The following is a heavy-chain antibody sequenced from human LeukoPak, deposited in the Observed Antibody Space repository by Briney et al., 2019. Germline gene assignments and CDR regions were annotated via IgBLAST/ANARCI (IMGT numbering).Heavy chain of an antibody. CDR3: ARGYYGHEFDY. Sequence: SETLSLTCAVYGGSFSGYYWSWIRQPPGKGLEWIGEINHSGSTNYNPSLKSRVTISLDTSKNQFSLKLSSVTAADTAVYYCARGYYGHEFDYWGQGTLVTVSS. J-gene: IGHJ4*02. V-gene: IGHV4-34*01. CDR2: INHSGST. D-gene: IGHD3-10*01. CDR1: GGSFSGYY.